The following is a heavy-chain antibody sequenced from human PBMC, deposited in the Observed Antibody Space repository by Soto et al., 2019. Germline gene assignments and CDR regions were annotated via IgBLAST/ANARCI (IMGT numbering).Heavy chain of an antibody. Sequence: QVQLVQSGAEVKKPGSSVKVSCKASGGTFSSYTISWVRQAPGQGLEWMGRIIPILGIANYAQKFQGRVPITADKDTRTAYMGPSSLASEDTAVYYCAIEIQLSKGHWFDPWGQGTIVAVSS. V-gene: IGHV1-69*02. CDR1: GGTFSSYT. D-gene: IGHD5-18*01. CDR2: IIPILGIA. J-gene: IGHJ5*02. CDR3: AIEIQLSKGHWFDP.